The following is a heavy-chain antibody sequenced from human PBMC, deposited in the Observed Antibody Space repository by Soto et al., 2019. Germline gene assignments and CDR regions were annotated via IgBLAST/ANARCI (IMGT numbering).Heavy chain of an antibody. J-gene: IGHJ6*02. CDR3: AKDLRVTMVRGVTPPPYYYGMDV. CDR1: GFTFSSYA. CDR2: ISGSGGAT. V-gene: IGHV3-23*01. Sequence: GGSLRLSCAASGFTFSSYAMAWVRQAPGKGLEWVSGISGSGGATYYADSVKGRFTISRDNSKDTLYLQMNSLRAEDTAVYYCAKDLRVTMVRGVTPPPYYYGMDVWGQGTTVTVSS. D-gene: IGHD3-10*01.